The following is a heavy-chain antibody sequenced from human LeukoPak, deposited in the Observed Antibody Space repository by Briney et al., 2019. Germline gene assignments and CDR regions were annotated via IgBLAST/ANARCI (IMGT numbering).Heavy chain of an antibody. V-gene: IGHV1-18*01. Sequence: ASVKVSCKASGYTFTSYGISWVRQAPGQGLEWMGRISAYNGNTNYAQKLQGRVTMTTDTSTSTAYMELRSLRSDDTAVYYCARAWYSSSWYGDDYWGQGTLVTVSS. CDR3: ARAWYSSSWYGDDY. CDR1: GYTFTSYG. D-gene: IGHD6-13*01. CDR2: ISAYNGNT. J-gene: IGHJ4*02.